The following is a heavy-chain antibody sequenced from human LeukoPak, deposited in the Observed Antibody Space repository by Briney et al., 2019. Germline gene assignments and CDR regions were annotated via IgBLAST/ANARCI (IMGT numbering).Heavy chain of an antibody. CDR3: ARSSRGWESLPWGNWFDP. Sequence: SETLSLTCTVSGGSISSSSYYWGWIRQPPGRGLEWIGTIYYSGGTYYNPSLKSRITIPVGTSKNQFSLKMNSVTAADTAVYYCARSSRGWESLPWGNWFDPWGQGTLVTVSS. J-gene: IGHJ5*02. D-gene: IGHD1-26*01. V-gene: IGHV4-39*01. CDR2: IYYSGGT. CDR1: GGSISSSSYY.